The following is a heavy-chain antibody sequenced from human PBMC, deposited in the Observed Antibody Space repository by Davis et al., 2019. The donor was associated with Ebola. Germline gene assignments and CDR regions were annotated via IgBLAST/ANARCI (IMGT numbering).Heavy chain of an antibody. V-gene: IGHV1-18*04. CDR1: GYTFTNYG. CDR3: ARVSELGELDY. J-gene: IGHJ4*02. D-gene: IGHD6-13*01. CDR2: INPHNGNT. Sequence: ASVKVSCKASGYTFTNYGITWVRQAPGQGLEWMGWINPHNGNTNYAQNVQGRVIMTSDTATTTAYMEVGSLRSDDTAVYYCARVSELGELDYWGQGTLVTVSS.